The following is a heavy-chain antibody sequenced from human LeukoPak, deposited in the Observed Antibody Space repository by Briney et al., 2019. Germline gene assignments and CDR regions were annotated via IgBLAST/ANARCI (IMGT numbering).Heavy chain of an antibody. D-gene: IGHD2-2*01. CDR3: ARASIIVVVPAARGPFDY. V-gene: IGHV4-39*01. J-gene: IGHJ4*02. CDR2: IYYSGST. CDR1: GGSISSSSYY. Sequence: SETLSLTCTVSGGSISSSSYYWGWTRQPPGKGLEWIGSIYYSGSTYYNPSLKSRVTISVDTSKNQFSLKLSSVTAADTAVYYCARASIIVVVPAARGPFDYWGQGTLVTVSS.